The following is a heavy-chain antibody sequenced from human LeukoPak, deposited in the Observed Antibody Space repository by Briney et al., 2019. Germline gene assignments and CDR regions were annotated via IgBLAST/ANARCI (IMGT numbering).Heavy chain of an antibody. J-gene: IGHJ4*02. V-gene: IGHV4-34*01. D-gene: IGHD3-22*01. CDR3: ASSGSRWLIDKTYSPY. Sequence: SETLSLTCAVYGGSFSGYYWNWIRQPPGKGLEWIGEISHNENTNYSPSLKSRLTISIDTSKNQFSLKLSSVTAADTAVYYCASSGSRWLIDKTYSPYWGQGTLVTVPS. CDR1: GGSFSGYY. CDR2: ISHNENT.